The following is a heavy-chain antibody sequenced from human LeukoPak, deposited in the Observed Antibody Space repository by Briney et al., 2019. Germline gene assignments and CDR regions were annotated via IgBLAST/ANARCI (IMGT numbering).Heavy chain of an antibody. D-gene: IGHD3-10*01. CDR3: ARRYLYGSTEVFDS. CDR1: GVRFSNSW. J-gene: IGHJ5*01. Sequence: GESLKISCRGSGVRFSNSWIAWVRQMTGKGLEWMGIIYPGDSETAYSPSFQGQVTFSADKSIGTVYLQWSSLKASDTATYYCARRYLYGSTEVFDSWGQGTLVTVSS. CDR2: IYPGDSET. V-gene: IGHV5-51*01.